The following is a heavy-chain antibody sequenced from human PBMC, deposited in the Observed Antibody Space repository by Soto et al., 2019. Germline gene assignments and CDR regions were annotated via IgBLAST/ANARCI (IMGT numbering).Heavy chain of an antibody. CDR2: INSDGTIT. CDR1: GFNFSTYW. Sequence: EVRLVESGGDLVQPGGSLRLSCATSGFNFSTYWLHWVRQVPGKGEVWVSRINSDGTITDYADSVKGRFTISRDNAKKAVSLDMNGLRSGDKAVYYCSRDGGGRYYGGFDNWGQGTLVTVSS. CDR3: SRDGGGRYYGGFDN. J-gene: IGHJ4*02. V-gene: IGHV3-74*01. D-gene: IGHD1-26*01.